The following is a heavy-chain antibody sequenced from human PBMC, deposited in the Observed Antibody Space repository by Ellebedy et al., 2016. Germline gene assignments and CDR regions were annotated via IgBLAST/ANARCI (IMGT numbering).Heavy chain of an antibody. CDR1: GDSINYYY. D-gene: IGHD4-17*01. J-gene: IGHJ4*02. CDR2: FYYRASP. CDR3: ARVRNGDFFYFDS. V-gene: IGHV4-59*01. Sequence: SETLSLTXIVSGDSINYYYWSWIRQTPGKGLEWIGYFYYRASPRYNPSLNNRATVSADASKNQLSLRLSSVTAADTALYFCARVRNGDFFYFDSWGQGTLVTVSS.